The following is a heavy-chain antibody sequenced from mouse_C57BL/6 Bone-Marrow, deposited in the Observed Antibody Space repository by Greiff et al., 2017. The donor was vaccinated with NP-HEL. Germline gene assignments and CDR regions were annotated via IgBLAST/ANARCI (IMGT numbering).Heavy chain of an antibody. J-gene: IGHJ4*01. CDR3: AGAFIRDY. Sequence: VQLQQPGAELVKPGASVKFSCKASGYTFTSYWMHWVKQRPGQGLEWIGMIHPNSGSTNYNEKFKSKATLTVDRSSITAYMQLSSLPSGDSAVYYGAGAFIRDYWGQGTSVTVSS. D-gene: IGHD1-1*01. V-gene: IGHV1-64*01. CDR2: IHPNSGST. CDR1: GYTFTSYW.